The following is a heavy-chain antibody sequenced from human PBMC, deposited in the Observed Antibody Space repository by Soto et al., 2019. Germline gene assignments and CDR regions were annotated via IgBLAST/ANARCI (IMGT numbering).Heavy chain of an antibody. J-gene: IGHJ4*02. CDR2: IYYSGTT. CDR3: ARRALPQCINGVCYKDGFWDY. D-gene: IGHD2-8*01. Sequence: QVQLQEPGPGLVKPSQTLSLTCTVSGGSVSSGGYYWSWIRQHPGTGLEWIGYIYYSGTTYFTPSLKSRASISLDTSKNEFSLKLTSVTAADTAVYYCARRALPQCINGVCYKDGFWDYWGQGALVTVSS. CDR1: GGSVSSGGYY. V-gene: IGHV4-31*03.